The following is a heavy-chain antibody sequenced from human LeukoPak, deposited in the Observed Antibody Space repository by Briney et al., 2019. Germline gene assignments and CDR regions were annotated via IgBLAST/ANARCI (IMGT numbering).Heavy chain of an antibody. CDR3: AREAVDSSSWWDYYYYYGMDV. J-gene: IGHJ6*02. D-gene: IGHD6-13*01. CDR1: GFTFSSYA. CDR2: ISYDGSNK. Sequence: GGSLRLSCAASGFTFSSYAMHWVRQAPGKGLEWVAVISYDGSNKYYADSVKGRFTISRDNSKNTLYLQMNSLRAEDTAVYYCAREAVDSSSWWDYYYYYGMDVWGQGTTVTVS. V-gene: IGHV3-30*04.